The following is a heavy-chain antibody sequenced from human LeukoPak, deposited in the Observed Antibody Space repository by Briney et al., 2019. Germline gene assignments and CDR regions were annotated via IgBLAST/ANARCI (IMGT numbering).Heavy chain of an antibody. CDR3: ARHVVPWSVVAATPPFTY. CDR1: GGSISSSSYY. Sequence: PSETLSLTCTVSGGSISSSSYYWGWIRQPPGKGLEWIGSIYYSGSTYYNPSLKSRVTISVDTSKNQFSLKLSSVTAADTAVYYCARHVVPWSVVAATPPFTYWGQGTLVTVSS. D-gene: IGHD2-15*01. V-gene: IGHV4-39*01. CDR2: IYYSGST. J-gene: IGHJ4*02.